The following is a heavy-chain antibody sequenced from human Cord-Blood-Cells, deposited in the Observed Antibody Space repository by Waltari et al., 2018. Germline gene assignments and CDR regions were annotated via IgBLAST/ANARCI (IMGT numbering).Heavy chain of an antibody. D-gene: IGHD3-3*01. CDR2: IGTAGDT. Sequence: EVQLVESGGGLVQPGGSLRLACAASGFTSSRYDMHWVRQATGKGLEWVSAIGTAGDTYYPGSVKGRFTISRENAKNSLYLQMNSLRAGDTAVYYCARRSGDAFDIWGQGTMVTVSS. J-gene: IGHJ3*02. V-gene: IGHV3-13*01. CDR3: ARRSGDAFDI. CDR1: GFTSSRYD.